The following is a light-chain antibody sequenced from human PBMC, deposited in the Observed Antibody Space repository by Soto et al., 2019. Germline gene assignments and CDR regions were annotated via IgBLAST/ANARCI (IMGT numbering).Light chain of an antibody. Sequence: EIVMTQSPATLSVSPGERATLSCRASQSVSSNLAWYQQKPGQAPRLLIYGASTRATGIPARFSGSGSGTEFTLTISSLQSEDFAVYYCQQRTRWPMTFGQGTRLEI. V-gene: IGKV3-15*01. CDR1: QSVSSN. CDR3: QQRTRWPMT. CDR2: GAS. J-gene: IGKJ5*01.